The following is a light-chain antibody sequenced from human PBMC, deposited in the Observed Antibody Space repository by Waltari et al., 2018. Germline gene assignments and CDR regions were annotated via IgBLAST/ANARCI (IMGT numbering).Light chain of an antibody. Sequence: QSALTQPASVSGSPGQSITISCTGTSSDVGFYNLVSWYQQHPDKAPKLLVYEVIERPAGVSNRLSGSKSGDTASLTISGLQAEDEADYYCCSDVGRNIWVFGGGTKVTVL. CDR2: EVI. CDR1: SSDVGFYNL. J-gene: IGLJ3*02. CDR3: CSDVGRNIWV. V-gene: IGLV2-23*02.